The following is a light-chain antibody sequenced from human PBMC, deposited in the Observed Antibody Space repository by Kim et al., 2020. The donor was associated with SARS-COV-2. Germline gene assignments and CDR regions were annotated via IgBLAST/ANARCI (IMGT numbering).Light chain of an antibody. J-gene: IGLJ3*02. V-gene: IGLV3-1*01. Sequence: SYELTQPPSVSVSPGQTASITCSGDKLGDKYACWYQQKPGQSPVLVIYQDSKRPSGIPERFSGSNSGNTATLNISGTQAMDEADYYCQAWDRSTAVFGGG. CDR3: QAWDRSTAV. CDR2: QDS. CDR1: KLGDKY.